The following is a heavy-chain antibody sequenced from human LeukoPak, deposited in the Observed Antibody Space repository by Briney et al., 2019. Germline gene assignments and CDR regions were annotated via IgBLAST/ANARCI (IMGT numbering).Heavy chain of an antibody. V-gene: IGHV1-2*02. CDR3: AREGAGRNDY. Sequence: ASVKVSCKASGYTLTGYYMHWVRQAPGQGLEWMGWINPNSGGTNYAQKFQGRVTTTRDTSINTAYMELSRLESDDSAVYYCAREGAGRNDYWGQGTLVTVSS. CDR1: GYTLTGYY. D-gene: IGHD1-1*01. CDR2: INPNSGGT. J-gene: IGHJ4*02.